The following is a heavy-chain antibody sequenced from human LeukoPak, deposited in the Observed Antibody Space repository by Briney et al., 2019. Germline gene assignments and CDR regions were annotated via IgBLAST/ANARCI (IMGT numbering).Heavy chain of an antibody. Sequence: GGSLRLSCAASGFTFSSYWMHWVRQAPGKGLVWVSRINSDGSSTSYADSVKGRFTISRDNAKNTLYLQMNSLRAEDTAVYYCRTGVGYQPYYYYGMDVWGQGTTVTVSS. D-gene: IGHD3-10*01. CDR1: GFTFSSYW. CDR2: INSDGSST. CDR3: RTGVGYQPYYYYGMDV. V-gene: IGHV3-74*01. J-gene: IGHJ6*02.